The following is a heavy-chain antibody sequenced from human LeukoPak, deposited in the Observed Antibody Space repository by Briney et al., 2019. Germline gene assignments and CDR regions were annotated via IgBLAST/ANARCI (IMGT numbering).Heavy chain of an antibody. Sequence: ASVKVSCKASGYTFTSYGISWVRQAPGQGLEWMGWISAYNGNTNYAQKLQGRVTMTTDTSTSTAYMELRSLRSDDTAVYYCARAPYCSGGSCYSVDYWGQRTLVTVSS. V-gene: IGHV1-18*01. CDR3: ARAPYCSGGSCYSVDY. CDR1: GYTFTSYG. CDR2: ISAYNGNT. D-gene: IGHD2-15*01. J-gene: IGHJ4*02.